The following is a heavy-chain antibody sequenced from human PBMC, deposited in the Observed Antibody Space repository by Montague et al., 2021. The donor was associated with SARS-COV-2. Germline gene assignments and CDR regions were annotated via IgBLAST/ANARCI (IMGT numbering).Heavy chain of an antibody. V-gene: IGHV4-59*01. CDR3: AREYRIELWQTNWYFGL. CDR1: GGSISGYY. J-gene: IGHJ2*01. Sequence: SETLSLTCSVSGGSISGYYWSWIRQPPGKGLEWIGYIYHSGNTKYNPSPKSRVSISVDTSKNKFSLRLSSVTAADTAVYYCAREYRIELWQTNWYFGLWGRGTLVTVSS. D-gene: IGHD3-16*01. CDR2: IYHSGNT.